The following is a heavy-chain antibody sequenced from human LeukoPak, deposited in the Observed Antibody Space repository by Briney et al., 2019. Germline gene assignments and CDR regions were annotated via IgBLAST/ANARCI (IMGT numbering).Heavy chain of an antibody. D-gene: IGHD6-25*01. V-gene: IGHV3-48*01. J-gene: IGHJ6*03. CDR3: ARFAAGGSYYYYMDV. Sequence: VGSLRPSCAASGFTFSSYTMNWVRQPPGKGLEWVSNIGTSSTTIYYADSVKGRFTISRDNAKNSLYLQMNSLRADDTAVYYCARFAAGGSYYYYMDVWGKGTRSPSP. CDR1: GFTFSSYT. CDR2: IGTSSTTI.